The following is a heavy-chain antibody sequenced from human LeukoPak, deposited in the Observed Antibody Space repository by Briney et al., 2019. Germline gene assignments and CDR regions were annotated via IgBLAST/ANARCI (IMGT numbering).Heavy chain of an antibody. CDR2: ISSNGGST. J-gene: IGHJ4*02. V-gene: IGHV3-64D*06. CDR3: VKDSSSGSYFDY. D-gene: IGHD3-10*01. Sequence: GGSLRLSCSASGFTFSRYAMHWVRQAPGKGLEYVSAISSNGGSTYYADSVKGRFTISRDNSRNTLHLQMSSLRVEDTAVYYCVKDSSSGSYFDYRGQGTLVTVSS. CDR1: GFTFSRYA.